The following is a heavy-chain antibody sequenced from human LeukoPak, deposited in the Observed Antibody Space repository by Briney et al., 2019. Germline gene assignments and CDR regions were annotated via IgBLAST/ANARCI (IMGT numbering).Heavy chain of an antibody. D-gene: IGHD2/OR15-2a*01. V-gene: IGHV3-21*06. CDR2: ISSRSSYI. J-gene: IGHJ6*04. CDR3: ARCKPPYYGMDV. CDR1: GFTFSSYS. Sequence: GGSVRLSCAASGFTFSSYSMNWVRQARGKGLEWVSSISSRSSYIYYADSVKGRFTISRDNAKNSLYLQMNSLRAEDTAVYYCARCKPPYYGMDVWGKGTTVTVSS.